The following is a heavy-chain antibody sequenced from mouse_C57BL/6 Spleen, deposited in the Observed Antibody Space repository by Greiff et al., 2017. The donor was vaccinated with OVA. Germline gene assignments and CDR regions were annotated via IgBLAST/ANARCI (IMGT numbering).Heavy chain of an antibody. D-gene: IGHD2-3*01. CDR2: IYPSDSET. CDR3: AREGLYDGTWFAY. Sequence: QVQLQQPGAELVRPGSSVKLSCKASGYTFTSYWMDWVKQRPGQGLEWIGNIYPSDSETHYNQKFKDKATLTVDKSSSTAYMQLSSLTSEDSAVYYGAREGLYDGTWFAYWGQGTLVTVSA. CDR1: GYTFTSYW. J-gene: IGHJ3*01. V-gene: IGHV1-61*01.